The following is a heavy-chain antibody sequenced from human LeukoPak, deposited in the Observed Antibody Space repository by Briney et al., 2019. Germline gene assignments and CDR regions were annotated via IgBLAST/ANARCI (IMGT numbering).Heavy chain of an antibody. J-gene: IGHJ4*02. CDR1: GYSISSGYY. CDR2: IYYSGNT. Sequence: SETLSLTCTVSGYSISSGYYWGWIRQPPGKGLEWIGYIYYSGNTNYNPSLKSRVTISVDTSKNQFSLKLSSVTAADTAVYYCARWQTGKGFDYWGQGTLVTVSS. CDR3: ARWQTGKGFDY. V-gene: IGHV4-38-2*02.